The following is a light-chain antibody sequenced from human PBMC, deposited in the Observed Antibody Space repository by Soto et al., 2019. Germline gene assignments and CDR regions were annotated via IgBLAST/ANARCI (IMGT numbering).Light chain of an antibody. CDR1: QSITKH. CDR2: ATS. V-gene: IGKV1-39*01. J-gene: IGKJ4*01. Sequence: DIQMTQSPSSLSASVGDRVTITCRASQSITKHLNWYQQTPGKAPKILIYATSTLQSGVPSRFSGSGSGTDFTLTISSLHSEDFATYYCQQSDTIPPTFGGGTTVESK. CDR3: QQSDTIPPT.